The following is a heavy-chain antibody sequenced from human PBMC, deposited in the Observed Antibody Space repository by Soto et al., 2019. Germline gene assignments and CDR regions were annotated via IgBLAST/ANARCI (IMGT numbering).Heavy chain of an antibody. J-gene: IGHJ4*02. CDR2: NSGSGATT. V-gene: IGHV3-23*01. CDR3: AKDLSVVFDY. Sequence: GGSLRLSCAASGLTFNNYAMSWVRQAPGKGLEWVSANSGSGATTYYADSVKGRFTISRDNSRDTLYLEMNSLRAEDTAIYYCAKDLSVVFDYWGQGTLVTVSS. CDR1: GLTFNNYA. D-gene: IGHD2-15*01.